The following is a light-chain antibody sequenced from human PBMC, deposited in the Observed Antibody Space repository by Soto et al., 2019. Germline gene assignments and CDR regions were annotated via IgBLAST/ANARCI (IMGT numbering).Light chain of an antibody. J-gene: IGKJ2*01. Sequence: EIVLTQSPATLSLSPGDIATLSCRASQSVSSYLAGYQQKPGQAPRLLIYDASNRATGIPARFSGSGSGTDVTLTISSLEPEEFAVYYCQQRSNWPMYTFGQGTKLESK. CDR3: QQRSNWPMYT. V-gene: IGKV3-11*01. CDR2: DAS. CDR1: QSVSSY.